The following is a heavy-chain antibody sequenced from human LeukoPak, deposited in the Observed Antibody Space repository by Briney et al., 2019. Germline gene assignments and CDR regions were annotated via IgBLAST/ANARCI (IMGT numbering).Heavy chain of an antibody. J-gene: IGHJ4*02. CDR2: IHYSGRT. V-gene: IGHV4-59*08. D-gene: IGHD6-13*01. Sequence: PSETLSLTCTVSGDSIRSYHWSWIRQPPGKGLEWIGHIHYSGRTNYNPSLRSRVTISVDTSKNQFSLKLTSVTAADTAVYYCAKHEGTAGPFDSRGQGTLVTVSS. CDR3: AKHEGTAGPFDS. CDR1: GDSIRSYH.